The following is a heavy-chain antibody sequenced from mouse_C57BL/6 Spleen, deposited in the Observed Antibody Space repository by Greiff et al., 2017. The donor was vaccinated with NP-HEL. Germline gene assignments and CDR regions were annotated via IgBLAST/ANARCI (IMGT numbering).Heavy chain of an antibody. J-gene: IGHJ2*01. V-gene: IGHV1-15*01. CDR1: GYTFTDYE. CDR2: IDPETGGT. D-gene: IGHD1-1*01. CDR3: TRAHYGSSYYFDY. Sequence: VQLQQSGAELVRPGASVTLSCKASGYTFTDYEMHWVKQTPVHGLEWIGAIDPETGGTAYNQKFKGKAILTADKSSSTAYMELRSLTSEDSAVYYCTRAHYGSSYYFDYWGQGTTLTVSS.